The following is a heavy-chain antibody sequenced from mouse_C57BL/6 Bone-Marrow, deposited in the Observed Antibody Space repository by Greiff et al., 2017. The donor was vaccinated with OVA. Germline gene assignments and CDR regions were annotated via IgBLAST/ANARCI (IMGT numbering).Heavy chain of an antibody. CDR1: GFTFSSYG. J-gene: IGHJ1*03. CDR2: ISSGGIYT. Sequence: EVHLVESGGDLVKPGGSLKLSCAASGFTFSSYGMSWVRQTPDKRLEWVATISSGGIYTYYPDSVKGRFTISRDNAKNTLYLQMSSLKSEDTAMYYCASATVAYWYFDVWGTGTTVTVSS. D-gene: IGHD1-1*01. V-gene: IGHV5-6*01. CDR3: ASATVAYWYFDV.